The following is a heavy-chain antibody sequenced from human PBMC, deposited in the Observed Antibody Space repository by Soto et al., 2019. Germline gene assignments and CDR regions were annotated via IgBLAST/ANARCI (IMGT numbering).Heavy chain of an antibody. CDR3: ARDSKEEYSSSSAGWYFDY. J-gene: IGHJ4*02. CDR2: IIPIFGTA. Sequence: SVKVSCKASGGTFSSYAISWVRQAPGRGLEWMGGIIPIFGTANYAQKFQGRVTITADESTSTAYMELSSLRSEDTAVYYCARDSKEEYSSSSAGWYFDYWGQGTLVTVSS. V-gene: IGHV1-69*13. D-gene: IGHD6-6*01. CDR1: GGTFSSYA.